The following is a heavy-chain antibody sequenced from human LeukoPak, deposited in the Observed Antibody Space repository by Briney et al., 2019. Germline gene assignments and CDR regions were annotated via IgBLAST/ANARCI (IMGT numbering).Heavy chain of an antibody. CDR2: IHSDGITT. J-gene: IGHJ4*02. V-gene: IGHV3-74*01. Sequence: GGSLRLSCAASGFTFSYYWMHWVRQAPGKGPVWVSRIHSDGITTSYTDSVKGRFTISRDNAKNSLYLQMNSLRAEDTAVYYCARDGHSSSSGPVDYWGQGTLVTVSS. CDR3: ARDGHSSSSGPVDY. CDR1: GFTFSYYW. D-gene: IGHD6-6*01.